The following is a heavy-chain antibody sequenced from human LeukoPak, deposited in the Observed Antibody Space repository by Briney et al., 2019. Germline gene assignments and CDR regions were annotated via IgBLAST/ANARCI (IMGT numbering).Heavy chain of an antibody. CDR2: INHSGST. Sequence: SETLSLTCTVYGVSFSGYYWSWIRQPSGRGLEWIGEINHSGSTNYNPSLKSRVTISVGTSKNQFSLKLSSVTAADTAVYYCARRYDYVWGSYRSYYFDYWGQGTLVTVSS. D-gene: IGHD3-16*02. CDR1: GVSFSGYY. V-gene: IGHV4-34*01. J-gene: IGHJ4*02. CDR3: ARRYDYVWGSYRSYYFDY.